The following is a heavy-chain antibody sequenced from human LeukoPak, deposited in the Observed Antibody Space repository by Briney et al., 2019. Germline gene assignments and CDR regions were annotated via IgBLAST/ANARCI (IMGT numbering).Heavy chain of an antibody. Sequence: PGGSLRLSCAGSEFIFGAYWMTWVRQAPGKWLEWVAHINQDGSETYYMDSVKGRFTISRDNAKKSVFLQMNSLTAEDTALYYCVRSLQKFGTRDYWGQGTLVTVSS. J-gene: IGHJ4*02. V-gene: IGHV3-7*01. CDR3: VRSLQKFGTRDY. CDR1: EFIFGAYW. D-gene: IGHD3-10*01. CDR2: INQDGSET.